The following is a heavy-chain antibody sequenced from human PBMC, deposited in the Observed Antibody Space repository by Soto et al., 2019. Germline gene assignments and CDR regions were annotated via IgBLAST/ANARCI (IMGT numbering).Heavy chain of an antibody. D-gene: IGHD2-15*01. J-gene: IGHJ4*02. V-gene: IGHV1-69*01. Sequence: QVQLVQSGAEVKKPGSSVKVSCKASGGTFSSYAISWVRQAPGQGLEWMGGIIPIFGTANYAQKFQGRVTITADEATSTAYMELSSLRCEDTAVYYCARDRSESGVVAALRGYFDYWVQGTLVTVSS. CDR1: GGTFSSYA. CDR2: IIPIFGTA. CDR3: ARDRSESGVVAALRGYFDY.